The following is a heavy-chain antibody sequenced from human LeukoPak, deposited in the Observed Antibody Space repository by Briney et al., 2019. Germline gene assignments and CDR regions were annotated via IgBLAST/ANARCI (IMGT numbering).Heavy chain of an antibody. D-gene: IGHD1-26*01. J-gene: IGHJ4*02. CDR3: ARLKRISGSYSGGYYFDY. Sequence: PSETLSLTCTVSGGSISSSSYYWGWIRQPPGKGLEWIGSIYYSGSTYYNPSLKSRVTISVDTSKNQFSLKLSSVTAADTAVYYCARLKRISGSYSGGYYFDYWGQGTLVTVSS. CDR1: GGSISSSSYY. V-gene: IGHV4-39*01. CDR2: IYYSGST.